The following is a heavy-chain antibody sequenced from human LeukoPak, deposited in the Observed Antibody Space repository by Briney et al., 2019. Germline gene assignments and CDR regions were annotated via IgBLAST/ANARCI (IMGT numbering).Heavy chain of an antibody. CDR2: IIPILGIA. Sequence: GASVKVSCKASGGTFSSYAISWVRQAPGQGLEWMGRIIPILGIANYAQKFQGRVTITADKSTSTAYMELSSLRSEDTAVYYCASDGTTVATRVAFDPWGQGTLVTVSS. V-gene: IGHV1-69*04. CDR1: GGTFSSYA. J-gene: IGHJ5*02. D-gene: IGHD4-17*01. CDR3: ASDGTTVATRVAFDP.